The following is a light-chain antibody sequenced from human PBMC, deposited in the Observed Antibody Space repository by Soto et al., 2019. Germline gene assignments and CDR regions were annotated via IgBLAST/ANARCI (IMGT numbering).Light chain of an antibody. Sequence: QSVLTQPPSVSAAPGQKVTISCAGSSSNIGGNSVSWYQQLPGTAPKLLIYDDNKRPSGITDRFSGSKSGTSATLGITGFQTGDEADYYCGSWDSRLSAYVFATGPKVIVL. CDR3: GSWDSRLSAYV. CDR2: DDN. V-gene: IGLV1-51*01. CDR1: SSNIGGNS. J-gene: IGLJ1*01.